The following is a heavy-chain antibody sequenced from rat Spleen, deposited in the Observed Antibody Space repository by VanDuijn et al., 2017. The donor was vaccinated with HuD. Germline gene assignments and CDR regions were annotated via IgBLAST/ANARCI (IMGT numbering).Heavy chain of an antibody. CDR3: ARRYDFDD. D-gene: IGHD1-11*01. V-gene: IGHV5-25*01. CDR2: ITNRGGGT. Sequence: EVQLVESGGGLVQPGRSLKLSCAASGFTFSHYHMAWVRQAPTKGLEWVASITNRGGGTYYRDYGKGRFTVSRDNAKSTLYRQMDSLRSEDTATYFCARRYDFDDWGQGVMVTVSS. J-gene: IGHJ2*01. CDR1: GFTFSHYH.